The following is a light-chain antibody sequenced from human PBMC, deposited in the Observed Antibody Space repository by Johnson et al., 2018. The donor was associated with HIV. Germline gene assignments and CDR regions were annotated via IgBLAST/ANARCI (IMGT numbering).Light chain of an antibody. CDR2: ENY. V-gene: IGLV1-51*02. Sequence: QSVLTQPPSVSAAPGQRVTISCSGSSSNIGDNFVSWYQQFPGAAPKLLIFENYKRPSGIPDRFSGSRSGTPANLAITGLQTGDEADYYCGTWDSSLSAGVFGTGTKVTVL. CDR1: SSNIGDNF. J-gene: IGLJ1*01. CDR3: GTWDSSLSAGV.